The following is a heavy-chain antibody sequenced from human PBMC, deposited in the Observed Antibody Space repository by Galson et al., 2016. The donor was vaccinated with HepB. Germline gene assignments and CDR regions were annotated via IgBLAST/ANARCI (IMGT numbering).Heavy chain of an antibody. D-gene: IGHD2/OR15-2a*01. Sequence: QSGAEVKKPGESLRISCKGSGYSFTRYWISWMRQMPGKGLERMGRIDPTDSYTNYSPSFQGHVTISADKSFSTSYLLWSSLEASDTAIYYCARGNPMLSYYHDLDVWGQGTTVTVSS. CDR1: GYSFTRYW. J-gene: IGHJ6*02. V-gene: IGHV5-10-1*01. CDR2: IDPTDSYT. CDR3: ARGNPMLSYYHDLDV.